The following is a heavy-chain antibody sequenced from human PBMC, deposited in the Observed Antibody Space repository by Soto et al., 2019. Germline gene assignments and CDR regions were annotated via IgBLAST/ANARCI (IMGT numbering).Heavy chain of an antibody. V-gene: IGHV4-59*08. CDR1: GGSISNSY. CDR3: GRGRFQNYYYYMEV. CDR2: IYYSGST. D-gene: IGHD3-10*01. J-gene: IGHJ6*03. Sequence: SETLSLTCTVSGGSISNSYWSWIRQPPGKGLEWIGYIYYSGSTNYNPSLKSRVTMSVDTSKNQFSLKLSSVTAADTAVYYCGRGRFQNYYYYMEVWAKGTTVTVSS.